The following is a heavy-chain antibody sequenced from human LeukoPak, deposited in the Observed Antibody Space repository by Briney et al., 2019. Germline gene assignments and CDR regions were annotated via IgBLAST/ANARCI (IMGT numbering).Heavy chain of an antibody. D-gene: IGHD1-26*01. V-gene: IGHV3-23*01. CDR1: GFTFSSYA. CDR3: AKDRVGATTCDAFDI. CDR2: ISGSGGST. J-gene: IGHJ3*02. Sequence: GGSLRLSCAASGFTFSSYAMSWVRQAPGKGLEWVSAISGSGGSTFYADSVKGRFTISRDNSKNTLYLQMNSLRAEDTAVYYCAKDRVGATTCDAFDIWGQGTMVTVSS.